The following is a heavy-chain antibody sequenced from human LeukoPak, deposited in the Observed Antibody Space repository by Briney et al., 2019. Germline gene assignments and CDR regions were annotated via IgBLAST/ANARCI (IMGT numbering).Heavy chain of an antibody. J-gene: IGHJ6*03. CDR2: IKKDGSEK. CDR3: ARDPYNGSYGDDYYYYMDV. V-gene: IGHV3-7*01. CDR1: GFTFSSYW. D-gene: IGHD1-26*01. Sequence: GGSLRLSCAASGFTFSSYWMSWVRQAPGKGLEWVANIKKDGSEKYYVDSVKGRFTISRDNAKTSLSLQMNSLRAEDTAVYYCARDPYNGSYGDDYYYYMDVWGKGTTVTISS.